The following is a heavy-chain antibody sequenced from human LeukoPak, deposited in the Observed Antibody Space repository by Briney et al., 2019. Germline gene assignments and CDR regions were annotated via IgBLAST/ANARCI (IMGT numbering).Heavy chain of an antibody. Sequence: GGSLRLSCAASAFTFSNYAMSWVRQAPGKGLEWVAAISDDGGRKYYADSVKGRFTISRDNSKNTLYLQINSLRAEDTAVYYCAKDRGTSTTGYYYYGMDVWGQGTTVTVSS. V-gene: IGHV3-23*01. CDR3: AKDRGTSTTGYYYYGMDV. J-gene: IGHJ6*02. CDR1: AFTFSNYA. D-gene: IGHD1-26*01. CDR2: ISDDGGRK.